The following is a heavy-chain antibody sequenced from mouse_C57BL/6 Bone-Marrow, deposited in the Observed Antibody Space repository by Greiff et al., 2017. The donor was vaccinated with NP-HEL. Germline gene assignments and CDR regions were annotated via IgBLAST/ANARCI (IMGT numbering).Heavy chain of an antibody. CDR3: ATGRLFAD. CDR1: GFTFSDYG. CDR2: ISSGSSTI. J-gene: IGHJ3*01. Sequence: EVQVVESGGGLVKPGGSLKLSCAASGFTFSDYGMHWVRQAPEKGLEWVAYISSGSSTIYYADTVKGRFTISRDNAKNTLFLQMTSLRSEDTAMYYCATGRLFADWGQGTLVTVSA. V-gene: IGHV5-17*01.